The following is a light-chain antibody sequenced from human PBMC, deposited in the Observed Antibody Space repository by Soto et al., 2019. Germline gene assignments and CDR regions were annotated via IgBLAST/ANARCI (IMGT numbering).Light chain of an antibody. V-gene: IGLV3-21*04. CDR1: NIGSKR. CDR3: QVWDITTDHYV. Sequence: SYELTQPPSVSVAPEKKARITCGGNNIGSKRVHWYRQKPGQAPVLVIYYDSDRPSGIPERFSGSNSGNTATLTISRVEAGDEADYYCQVWDITTDHYVFGTGTKVTVL. CDR2: YDS. J-gene: IGLJ1*01.